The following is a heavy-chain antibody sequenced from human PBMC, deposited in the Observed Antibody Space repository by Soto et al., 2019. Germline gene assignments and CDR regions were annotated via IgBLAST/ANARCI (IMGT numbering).Heavy chain of an antibody. Sequence: QVQLVQSGAEVKKPGSSVKVSCKASGGTFSSYAISWVRQAPGQGLEWMGGIIPIFGTANYAQKFQGRVTITADESTSTAYMELSSLRSDDTAVYYCATTGYSSSWYDPPLDYWGQGTLVTVSS. CDR2: IIPIFGTA. D-gene: IGHD6-13*01. V-gene: IGHV1-69*01. CDR3: ATTGYSSSWYDPPLDY. J-gene: IGHJ4*02. CDR1: GGTFSSYA.